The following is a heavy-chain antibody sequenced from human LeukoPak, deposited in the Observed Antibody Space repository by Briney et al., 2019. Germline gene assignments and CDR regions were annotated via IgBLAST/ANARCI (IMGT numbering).Heavy chain of an antibody. V-gene: IGHV4-59*01. Sequence: KPSETLSLTCSVSSGSISTYYWSWIRQAPGKGLEWIGFIYYSGNTNYNPSLKSRATILLDTSKNQFSLRLSSVTAGDTAVYYCATQPAGPASWFDPWGRGTLVTVSP. J-gene: IGHJ5*02. CDR3: ATQPAGPASWFDP. CDR2: IYYSGNT. CDR1: SGSISTYY. D-gene: IGHD6-13*01.